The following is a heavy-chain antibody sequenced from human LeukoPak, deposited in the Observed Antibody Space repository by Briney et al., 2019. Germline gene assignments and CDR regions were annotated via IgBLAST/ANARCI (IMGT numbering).Heavy chain of an antibody. CDR1: GFTFSSYS. J-gene: IGHJ4*02. D-gene: IGHD1-1*01. CDR2: IRYDGSNK. Sequence: GSLRLSCAASGFTFSSYSMNWVRQAPGKGLEGVAFIRYDGSNKYYADSVKGRFTISRDNSKNSLYLQMNSLRAEDTAVYYCASETGTTSGFDYWGQGTLVTVSS. V-gene: IGHV3-33*08. CDR3: ASETGTTSGFDY.